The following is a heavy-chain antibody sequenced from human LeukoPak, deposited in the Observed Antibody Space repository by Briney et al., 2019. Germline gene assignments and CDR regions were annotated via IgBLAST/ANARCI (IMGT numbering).Heavy chain of an antibody. V-gene: IGHV1-18*01. Sequence: GASVKVSCKASGYTFTSYGISWVRQAPGQGLEWMGWISAYNGNTNYAQKLQGRVTMTTDTSTSTAYMELRSLRSDDTAVYYCARARIEGHYYYYYYMDVWGKGTTVTISS. J-gene: IGHJ6*03. CDR1: GYTFTSYG. D-gene: IGHD2-15*01. CDR2: ISAYNGNT. CDR3: ARARIEGHYYYYYYMDV.